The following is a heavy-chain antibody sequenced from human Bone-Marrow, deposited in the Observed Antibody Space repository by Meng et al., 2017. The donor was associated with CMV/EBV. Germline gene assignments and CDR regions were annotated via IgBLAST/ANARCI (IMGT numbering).Heavy chain of an antibody. D-gene: IGHD6-13*01. CDR1: GYSISSGYY. Sequence: SETLSLTCTVSGYSISSGYYWGWIRQPPGKGLEWIGSIYHSGSTYYNPSLKSRVTISVDTSKTQFSLKLSSVTAADTAVYYCAREIGGASSWIPKHYYYYGMDVWGQGTTVTVSS. CDR2: IYHSGST. J-gene: IGHJ6*02. V-gene: IGHV4-38-2*02. CDR3: AREIGGASSWIPKHYYYYGMDV.